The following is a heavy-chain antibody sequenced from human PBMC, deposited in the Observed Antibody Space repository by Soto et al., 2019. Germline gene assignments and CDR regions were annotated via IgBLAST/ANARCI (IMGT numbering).Heavy chain of an antibody. J-gene: IGHJ3*02. CDR3: ARLGLQQQLGLLDAFDI. D-gene: IGHD6-13*01. Sequence: ASVKVSCKASGYTFTSYGISWVRQAPGQGLEWMGWISAYNGNTNYAQKLQGRVTMTTDTSTSTAYMELRSLRSDDTAVYYCARLGLQQQLGLLDAFDIWGQGTMVTVS. V-gene: IGHV1-18*01. CDR1: GYTFTSYG. CDR2: ISAYNGNT.